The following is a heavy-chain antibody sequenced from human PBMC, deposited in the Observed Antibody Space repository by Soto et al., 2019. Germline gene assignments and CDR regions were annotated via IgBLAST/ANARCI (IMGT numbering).Heavy chain of an antibody. CDR3: ARRYGGTFDY. D-gene: IGHD2-15*01. CDR1: GGSISSYY. J-gene: IGHJ4*02. CDR2: IYYSGST. V-gene: IGHV4-59*08. Sequence: SETLSLTCTVSGGSISSYYWSWIRQPPGKGLEWIGYIYYSGSTNYNPSLKSRATISVDTSKNQFSLKLSSVTAADTAVYYCARRYGGTFDYWGQGTLVTVSS.